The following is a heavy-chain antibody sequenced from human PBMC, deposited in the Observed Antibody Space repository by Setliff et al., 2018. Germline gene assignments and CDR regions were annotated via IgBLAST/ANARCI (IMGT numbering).Heavy chain of an antibody. Sequence: KTSETLSLTCAVSGYSISSDSYWSWIRQPPGKGLEWIAYIYHSGSAYYNPSLKSRVTMSVDTSKNQFSLHLTSVTAADTAVYYCAREVGTSTSSDAFDVWGQGMMVTVSS. D-gene: IGHD1-26*01. CDR3: AREVGTSTSSDAFDV. V-gene: IGHV4-30-4*08. J-gene: IGHJ3*01. CDR1: GYSISSDSY. CDR2: IYHSGSA.